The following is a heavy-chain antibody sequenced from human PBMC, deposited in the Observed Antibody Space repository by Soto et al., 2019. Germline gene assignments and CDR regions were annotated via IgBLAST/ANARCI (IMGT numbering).Heavy chain of an antibody. CDR2: INHSGST. CDR3: ARAHDYGGKAHDY. V-gene: IGHV4-34*01. Sequence: QVQLQQWGAGLLKPSETLSLTCAVYGGSFSGYYWSWIRQPPGKGLEWIGEINHSGSTNYIPSLKSRVTISVDTSKNQFSLKLSSVTAADTAVYYCARAHDYGGKAHDYWGQGTLVTVSS. CDR1: GGSFSGYY. J-gene: IGHJ4*02. D-gene: IGHD4-17*01.